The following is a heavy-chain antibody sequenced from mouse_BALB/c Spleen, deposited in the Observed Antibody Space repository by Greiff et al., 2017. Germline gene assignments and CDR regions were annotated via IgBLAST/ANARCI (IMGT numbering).Heavy chain of an antibody. Sequence: QVQLQQSAAELARPGASVKMSCKASGYTFTSYTMHWVKQRPGQGLEWIGYINPSSGYTEYNQKFKDKTTLTADKSSSTAYMQLSSLTSEDSAVYDSARRAAKWDDMDYWGQGTSVTVSS. CDR3: ARRAAKWDDMDY. D-gene: IGHD4-1*01. CDR2: INPSSGYT. J-gene: IGHJ4*01. CDR1: GYTFTSYT. V-gene: IGHV1-4*02.